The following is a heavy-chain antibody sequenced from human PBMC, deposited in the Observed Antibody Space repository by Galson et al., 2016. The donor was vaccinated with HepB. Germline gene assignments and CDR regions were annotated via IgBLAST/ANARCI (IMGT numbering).Heavy chain of an antibody. V-gene: IGHV1-46*01. CDR3: ARGSYGDYGTVGDDY. D-gene: IGHD4-17*01. J-gene: IGHJ4*02. Sequence: SVKVSCKASGYTFTSYNVHWVRQAPGQGLEWMGIINPSGGSTSYAQKFQGRVTMTRDTSTSTVYMELSSQRFEDTAVYYCARGSYGDYGTVGDDYWGQGTLVTVSS. CDR2: INPSGGST. CDR1: GYTFTSYN.